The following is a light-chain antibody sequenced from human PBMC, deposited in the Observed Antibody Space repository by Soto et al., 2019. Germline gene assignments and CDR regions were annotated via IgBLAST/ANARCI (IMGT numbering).Light chain of an antibody. Sequence: EGVWTQSPRNLSLSPGERATLSCSASQSVSSSYLAWYQKTPGQAPRLLIYGASSRATGIPDRFSGSGSGTDLNLTISRLEPEDVAVYYCQQYGSSPITLGQGTRLEIK. J-gene: IGKJ5*01. CDR3: QQYGSSPIT. CDR1: QSVSSSY. V-gene: IGKV3-20*01. CDR2: GAS.